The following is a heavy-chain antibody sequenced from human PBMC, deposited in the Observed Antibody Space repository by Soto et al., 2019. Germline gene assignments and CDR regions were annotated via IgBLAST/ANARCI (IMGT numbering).Heavy chain of an antibody. D-gene: IGHD2-15*01. Sequence: TLSLTGTVSVGSIISDGYYWSWIRQHPGKGLEWIGYIYNSGSTYTNPSLKSRLSISVDTSKNQFSLKLRSVTAADTAVYYCARGAAILGGFDPWGQGTLVTVSS. CDR1: VGSIISDGYY. J-gene: IGHJ5*02. CDR3: ARGAAILGGFDP. V-gene: IGHV4-31*03. CDR2: IYNSGST.